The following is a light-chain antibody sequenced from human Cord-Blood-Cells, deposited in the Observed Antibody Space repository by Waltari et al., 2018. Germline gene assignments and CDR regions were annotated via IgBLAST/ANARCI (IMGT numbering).Light chain of an antibody. J-gene: IGKJ2*01. CDR1: QSVSSSY. CDR2: GAS. Sequence: EIVLTQSPGNLSLSPGERATLSCRASQSVSSSYLAWYQQKPGQAPRLLIYGASSRATGIPDRFSGSGSGTDFTLPISRLEPEDFSVYYCQQYGSSPTFGQGTKLEIK. V-gene: IGKV3-20*01. CDR3: QQYGSSPT.